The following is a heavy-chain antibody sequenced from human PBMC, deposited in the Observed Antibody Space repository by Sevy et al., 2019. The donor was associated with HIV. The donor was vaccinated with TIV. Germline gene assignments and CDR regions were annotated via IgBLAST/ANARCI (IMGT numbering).Heavy chain of an antibody. V-gene: IGHV3-30*02. Sequence: GGSLRLSCAASGFRFSDYGMHWVRQAPGKGLEWVSLIRFDGSMKYIADSVKGRFTISRDKVKDTLYLQMNSLRPVEPAVYYCAKDHYDYRTGYYGYYGMDVWGQGTTVTVSS. CDR1: GFRFSDYG. J-gene: IGHJ6*02. CDR2: IRFDGSMK. CDR3: AKDHYDYRTGYYGYYGMDV. D-gene: IGHD3-3*01.